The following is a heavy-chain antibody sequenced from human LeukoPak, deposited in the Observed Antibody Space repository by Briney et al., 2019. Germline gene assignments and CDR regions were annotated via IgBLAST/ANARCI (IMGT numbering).Heavy chain of an antibody. Sequence: ASVKVSCKASGYTFTGYYVHWVRQAPGQGLEWMGWINPNSGGTNYAQKFQGRVTMTRDTSISTAYMELSRLRSDDTAVYYCARSPGKVVTAHYWGQGTLVTVSS. CDR2: INPNSGGT. CDR1: GYTFTGYY. CDR3: ARSPGKVVTAHY. D-gene: IGHD2-21*02. J-gene: IGHJ4*02. V-gene: IGHV1-2*02.